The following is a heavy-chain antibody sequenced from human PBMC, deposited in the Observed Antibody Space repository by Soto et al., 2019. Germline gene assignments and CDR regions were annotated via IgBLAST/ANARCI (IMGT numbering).Heavy chain of an antibody. V-gene: IGHV1-46*01. CDR2: INPSGGST. CDR1: GYTFTSYY. J-gene: IGHJ5*02. D-gene: IGHD2-21*01. Sequence: QVQLVQSGAEVKKPGASVKVSCKASGYTFTSYYMHWVRQAPGQGLEWMGIINPSGGSTSYAQKFQGRVTMTKDTSTSTVYMELSSLRAEDTAVYYCARGDAGEEGWFDPWGQGTLVTVSS. CDR3: ARGDAGEEGWFDP.